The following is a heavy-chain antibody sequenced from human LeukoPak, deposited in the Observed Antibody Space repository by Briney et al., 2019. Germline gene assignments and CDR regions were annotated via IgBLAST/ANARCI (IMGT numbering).Heavy chain of an antibody. CDR1: GVSISSSNSY. CDR2: IYYSGNT. J-gene: IGHJ4*02. CDR3: ARQTGSGLFTLP. D-gene: IGHD3/OR15-3a*01. V-gene: IGHV4-39*01. Sequence: SETLSLTCTVSGVSISSSNSYWGWIRQPPGKGLEWIGSIYYSGNTYYNASVKSRLTISIDSSKNQFSLMLSSVTAADTAVYYCARQTGSGLFTLPGGQGTLVTVSS.